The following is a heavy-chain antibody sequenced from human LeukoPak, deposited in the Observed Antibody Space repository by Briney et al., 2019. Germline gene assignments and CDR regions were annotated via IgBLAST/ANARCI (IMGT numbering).Heavy chain of an antibody. Sequence: PSETLSLTCTVSGGSISSGSYYWSWIRQPAGKGLEWIGRIYTSGSTNYNPSLKSRVTISVDTSKNQFSLKLSSVTAADTAVYYCARVRGSVPDAFDIWGQGTMVTVSS. D-gene: IGHD3-10*01. V-gene: IGHV4-61*02. J-gene: IGHJ3*02. CDR1: GGSISSGSYY. CDR3: ARVRGSVPDAFDI. CDR2: IYTSGST.